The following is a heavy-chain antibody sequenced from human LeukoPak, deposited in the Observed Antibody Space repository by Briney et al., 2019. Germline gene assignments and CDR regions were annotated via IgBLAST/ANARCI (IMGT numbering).Heavy chain of an antibody. CDR2: ISSSSSTI. J-gene: IGHJ4*02. CDR3: ARDRGALGVVPAAAYDY. D-gene: IGHD2-2*01. V-gene: IGHV3-48*01. CDR1: GFTFSSYS. Sequence: TGGSLRLSCAASGFTFSSYSMNWVRQAPGKGLEWVSYISSSSSTIYYADSVKGRFTISRDNAKNSLYLQMNSLRAEDTAVYYCARDRGALGVVPAAAYDYWGQGTLVTVSS.